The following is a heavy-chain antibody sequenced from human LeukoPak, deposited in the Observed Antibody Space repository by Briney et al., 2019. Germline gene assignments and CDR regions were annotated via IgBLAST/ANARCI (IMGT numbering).Heavy chain of an antibody. CDR1: GGSFSGYY. V-gene: IGHV4-59*01. J-gene: IGHJ5*02. CDR2: IYYSGST. CDR3: ARESTSGNWFDP. D-gene: IGHD2-2*01. Sequence: SETLSLTCAVYGGSFSGYYWSWIRQPPGKGLEWIGYIYYSGSTNYNPSLKSRVTISVDTSKNQFSLKLSSVTAADTAVYYCARESTSGNWFDPWGQGTLVTVSS.